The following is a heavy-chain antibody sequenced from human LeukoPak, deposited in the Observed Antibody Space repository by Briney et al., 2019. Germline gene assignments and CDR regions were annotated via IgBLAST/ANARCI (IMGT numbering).Heavy chain of an antibody. CDR3: ARAGDCSSTSCEGAIDY. CDR1: GGTFSSYA. J-gene: IGHJ4*02. D-gene: IGHD2-2*01. Sequence: SVKVSCKASGGTFSSYAISWVRQAPGQGLEWMGGIIPIFGTANYAQKFQGRVTMTRDTSTSTVYMELSSLRSEDTAVYYCARAGDCSSTSCEGAIDYWGQGTLVTVSS. V-gene: IGHV1-69*05. CDR2: IIPIFGTA.